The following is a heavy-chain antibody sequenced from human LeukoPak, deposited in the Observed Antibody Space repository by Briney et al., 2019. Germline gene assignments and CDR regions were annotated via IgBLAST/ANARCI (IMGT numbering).Heavy chain of an antibody. Sequence: SVKVSCKVSGDTLSELSMHWVRQAPGQGLEWMGGIDPEDGETVNAQKFQGRVTKNEDTSTQTTYMELSSLRSEDTATYYCATHTFLAMGPMYFDFWGQGTLVTVSS. CDR3: ATHTFLAMGPMYFDF. V-gene: IGHV1-24*01. J-gene: IGHJ4*02. CDR1: GDTLSELS. D-gene: IGHD2/OR15-2a*01. CDR2: IDPEDGET.